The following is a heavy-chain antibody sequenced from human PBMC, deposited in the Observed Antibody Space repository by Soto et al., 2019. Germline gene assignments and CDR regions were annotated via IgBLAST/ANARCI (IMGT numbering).Heavy chain of an antibody. J-gene: IGHJ5*02. D-gene: IGHD2-2*01. CDR3: ARDRGDIVLVPAARRLSWFDP. V-gene: IGHV4-59*01. CDR1: GGSISSYY. CDR2: IYYSGST. Sequence: SETLSLTCTVSGGSISSYYWSWIRQPPGKGLEWFWYIYYSGSTNYNPSLKSRVTISVDTSKNQFSLKLSSVTAADTAVYYCARDRGDIVLVPAARRLSWFDPWGQGTLVTVSS.